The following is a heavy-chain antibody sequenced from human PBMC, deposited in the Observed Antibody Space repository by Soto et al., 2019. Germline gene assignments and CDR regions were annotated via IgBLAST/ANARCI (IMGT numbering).Heavy chain of an antibody. V-gene: IGHV1-18*04. CDR2: LSAYNGNT. J-gene: IGHJ5*02. Sequence: QVQLVQSGAEVKKPGASVKVSCKASGYTFTSYGISWVRQAPGQGLEWMGWLSAYNGNTNYAQKLQGRVTMTTDTATSKAYMELRSLRSDDTAMYYCARDLGNIDSYGVWNWFDPWGQGTLVTVSS. CDR1: GYTFTSYG. D-gene: IGHD5-18*01. CDR3: ARDLGNIDSYGVWNWFDP.